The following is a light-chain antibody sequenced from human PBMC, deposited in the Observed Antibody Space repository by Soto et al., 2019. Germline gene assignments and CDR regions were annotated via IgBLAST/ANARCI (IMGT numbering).Light chain of an antibody. J-gene: IGLJ2*01. CDR1: SSDVGGYNY. Sequence: QSVLTQPASVSGSPGQSITISCTGTSSDVGGYNYVSWYQQHPGKAPKLMIYDVSNRPSGVSNRFSGSKSGTSASLAITGLQAEDEADYYCQSYDSSLSAVVFGGGTKLTVL. V-gene: IGLV2-14*01. CDR2: DVS. CDR3: QSYDSSLSAVV.